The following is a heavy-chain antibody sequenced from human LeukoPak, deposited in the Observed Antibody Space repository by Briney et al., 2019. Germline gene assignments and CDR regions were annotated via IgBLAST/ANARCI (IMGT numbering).Heavy chain of an antibody. V-gene: IGHV4-34*01. CDR3: ASKVPPGPSALDWFDP. CDR1: GGSFSGYY. CDR2: INHSGST. Sequence: SETLSLTCAVYGGSFSGYYWSWIRQPPGKGLEWIGEINHSGSTNYNPSLRSRVTISVDTSKNQFSLKLSSVTAADTAVYYCASKVPPGPSALDWFDPWGQGTLVTVSS. J-gene: IGHJ5*02.